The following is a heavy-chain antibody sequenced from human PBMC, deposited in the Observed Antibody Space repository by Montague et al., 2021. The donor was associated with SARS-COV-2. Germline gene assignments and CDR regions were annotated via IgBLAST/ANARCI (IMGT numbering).Heavy chain of an antibody. J-gene: IGHJ4*02. D-gene: IGHD3-10*01. CDR1: GVSSSRTPSY. Sequence: SETLSLTCTVSGVSSSRTPSYWAWIRQPPGKGLEWLGSISYSGYTNYNSSLKSRVTISIDTSKNQFSLRLTSVSAADTAVYYCARRYGSAFDYWGQGTLVTVSS. CDR3: ARRYGSAFDY. CDR2: ISYSGYT. V-gene: IGHV4-39*01.